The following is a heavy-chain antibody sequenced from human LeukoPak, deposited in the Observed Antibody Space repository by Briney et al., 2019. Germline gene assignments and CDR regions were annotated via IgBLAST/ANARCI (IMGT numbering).Heavy chain of an antibody. Sequence: PGGSLRLSCAASGFTFRSYGMHWVREDPDKGLEWVAVISYDGSNKYYADSVKGRFTISRDNSKNTLYMQMNSLRAEDTAVYYCAKSSDYYGSGSFYFDYWGQGTLVTVSS. CDR3: AKSSDYYGSGSFYFDY. V-gene: IGHV3-30*18. CDR2: ISYDGSNK. D-gene: IGHD3-10*01. J-gene: IGHJ4*02. CDR1: GFTFRSYG.